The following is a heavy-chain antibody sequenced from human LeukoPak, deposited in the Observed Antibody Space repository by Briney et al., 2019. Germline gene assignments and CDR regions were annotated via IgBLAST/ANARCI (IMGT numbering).Heavy chain of an antibody. J-gene: IGHJ4*02. CDR1: EGTFSSYA. Sequence: SVKVSCKASEGTFSSYAISWVRQAPGQGLEWMGGIIPIFGTANYAQKFQGRVTITADESTSTAYMELSSLRSEDTAVYYCARDIAVAGTFTYDYWGQGTLVTVSS. CDR3: ARDIAVAGTFTYDY. D-gene: IGHD6-19*01. V-gene: IGHV1-69*13. CDR2: IIPIFGTA.